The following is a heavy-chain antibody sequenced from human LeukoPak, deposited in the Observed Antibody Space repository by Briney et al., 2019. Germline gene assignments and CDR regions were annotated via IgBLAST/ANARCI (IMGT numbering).Heavy chain of an antibody. D-gene: IGHD3-22*01. V-gene: IGHV4-34*01. Sequence: PSETLSLTCAVYGGSFSGHYWSWIRQSPGKGLEWIGEINHSGITNYNPSLKSRVTISVDTSKNQFSLKLSSVTAADTAVYYCACLTTADAFDIWGQGTMVTVSS. CDR2: INHSGIT. CDR3: ACLTTADAFDI. J-gene: IGHJ3*02. CDR1: GGSFSGHY.